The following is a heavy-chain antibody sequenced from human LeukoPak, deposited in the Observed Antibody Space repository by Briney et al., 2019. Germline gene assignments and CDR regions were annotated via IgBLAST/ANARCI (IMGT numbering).Heavy chain of an antibody. CDR3: ARQYCSSTSYYEAALDV. Sequence: GESLKISCKGSGYSFTSYWIGWVRQMPGKGRGWMGIIYPGDSDTRYSPSFQGQVTISADKSISTAYLQWSSLKASDTAMYYCARQYCSSTSYYEAALDVWGKGTTVTVSS. D-gene: IGHD2-2*01. V-gene: IGHV5-51*01. CDR2: IYPGDSDT. J-gene: IGHJ6*04. CDR1: GYSFTSYW.